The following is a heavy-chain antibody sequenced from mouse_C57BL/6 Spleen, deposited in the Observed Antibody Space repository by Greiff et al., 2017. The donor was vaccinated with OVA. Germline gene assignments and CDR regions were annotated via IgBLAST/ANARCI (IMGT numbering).Heavy chain of an antibody. V-gene: IGHV10-3*01. CDR2: IRSKSSNYAT. CDR1: GFTFNTYA. CDR3: VRDGYYGYGYYAMDY. Sequence: EVQGVESGGGLVQPKGSLKLSCAASGFTFNTYAMHWVRQAPGKGLEWVARIRSKSSNYATYYADSVKDRFTISRDDSQSMLYLQMNNLKTEDTAMYYCVRDGYYGYGYYAMDYWGQGTSVTVSS. J-gene: IGHJ4*01. D-gene: IGHD2-2*01.